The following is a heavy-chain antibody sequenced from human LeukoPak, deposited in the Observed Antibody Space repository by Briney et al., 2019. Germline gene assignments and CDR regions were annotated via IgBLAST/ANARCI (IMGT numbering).Heavy chain of an antibody. Sequence: GGSLRLSCAASGFTFSDYAMSWVRQAPGKGLEWVSAISGSGGRTDYADSVKGRFTISRDNSKNTVHLQMNSLRAEDTAVYYCAKESSDGNFGGNWGQGTLVTVSS. V-gene: IGHV3-23*01. D-gene: IGHD2-15*01. J-gene: IGHJ4*02. CDR3: AKESSDGNFGGN. CDR1: GFTFSDYA. CDR2: ISGSGGRT.